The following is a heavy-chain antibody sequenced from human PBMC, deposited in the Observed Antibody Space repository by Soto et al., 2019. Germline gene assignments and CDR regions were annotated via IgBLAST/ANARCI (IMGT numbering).Heavy chain of an antibody. D-gene: IGHD5-18*01. V-gene: IGHV4-39*01. CDR2: IYYSGST. J-gene: IGHJ5*02. CDR3: ATVLLRGYSYGPGRGNWFDP. Sequence: SETLSLTCTVSGGSISSSSYYWGWIRQPPGKGLERIGSIYYSGSTYYNPSLKSRVTISVDTSKNQFSLKLSSVTAADTAVYYCATVLLRGYSYGPGRGNWFDPWGQGTLVTVSS. CDR1: GGSISSSSYY.